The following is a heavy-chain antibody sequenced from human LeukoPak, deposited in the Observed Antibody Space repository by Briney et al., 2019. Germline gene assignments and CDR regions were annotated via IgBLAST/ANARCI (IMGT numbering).Heavy chain of an antibody. CDR2: IYYSGST. Sequence: PSETLSLTCTVSGGSISSYYWSWIRQPPGKGLEWLGYIYYSGSTNYNPSLKSRVTISVDTSKNQFSLKLSSVAAADTAVYYCAREGLGGGYWFDPWGQGTLVTVSS. J-gene: IGHJ5*02. CDR1: GGSISSYY. V-gene: IGHV4-59*01. CDR3: AREGLGGGYWFDP. D-gene: IGHD3-22*01.